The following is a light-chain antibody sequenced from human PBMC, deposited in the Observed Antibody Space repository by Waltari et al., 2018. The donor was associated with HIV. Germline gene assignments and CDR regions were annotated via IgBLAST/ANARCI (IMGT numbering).Light chain of an antibody. Sequence: QSALTQPPSASGPPGQSVTLSCTGTSSDVGGYTYVSWHQQHPGKAPKLMIYDVIKRPSGVPDRFSGSKSGNTASLTVSGLQPEDEADYYCSSHAGSKVVFGGGTRLTVL. J-gene: IGLJ2*01. V-gene: IGLV2-8*01. CDR3: SSHAGSKVV. CDR2: DVI. CDR1: SSDVGGYTY.